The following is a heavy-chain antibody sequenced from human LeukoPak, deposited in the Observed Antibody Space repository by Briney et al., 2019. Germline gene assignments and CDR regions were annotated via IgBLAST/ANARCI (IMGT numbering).Heavy chain of an antibody. CDR2: INPNSGGT. J-gene: IGHJ4*02. V-gene: IGHV1-2*02. Sequence: ASVKVSCKASGYTFTGYYMHWVRQAPGQGVEGMGWINPNSGGTNYVQKFQGRGTMTRGTSISTADMEMSRLRSDDTAVYYCARGGPMVQGVISAPIDYWGQGTLVTVSS. CDR1: GYTFTGYY. CDR3: ARGGPMVQGVISAPIDY. D-gene: IGHD3-10*01.